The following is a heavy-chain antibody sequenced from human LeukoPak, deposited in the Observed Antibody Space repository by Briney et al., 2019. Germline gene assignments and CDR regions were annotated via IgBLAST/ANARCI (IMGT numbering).Heavy chain of an antibody. CDR1: GFNFRTYA. J-gene: IGHJ3*02. V-gene: IGHV3-30*04. Sequence: PGGSLRLSCAASGFNFRTYAFHWVRQAPGKGPEWMALITYDGSNTYYADSVKGRFTLSRDNSKDTLYLQMNSLRAADTAVYYCARPGGYAFDIWGQGTMVTVSS. CDR2: ITYDGSNT. D-gene: IGHD3-10*01. CDR3: ARPGGYAFDI.